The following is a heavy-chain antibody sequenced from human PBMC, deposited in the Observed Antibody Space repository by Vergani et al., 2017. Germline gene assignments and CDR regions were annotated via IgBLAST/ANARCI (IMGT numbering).Heavy chain of an antibody. D-gene: IGHD3-3*01. V-gene: IGHV3-48*01. Sequence: VQLVESGGGVVQPGRSLRLSCAASGFTFSSYSMNWVRQAPGKGLEWVSYISSSSSTIYYAGSVKGRFTISRDTAKNSLYLQMTSLRAEDTAVYYCARGRITIFGVVIPLDAFAIWGQGTMVTVYS. CDR3: ARGRITIFGVVIPLDAFAI. J-gene: IGHJ3*02. CDR1: GFTFSSYS. CDR2: ISSSSSTI.